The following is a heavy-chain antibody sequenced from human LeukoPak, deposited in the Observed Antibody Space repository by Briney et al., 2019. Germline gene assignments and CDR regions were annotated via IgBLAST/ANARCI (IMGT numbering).Heavy chain of an antibody. D-gene: IGHD6-13*01. J-gene: IGHJ4*02. CDR2: IYYSGST. CDR1: GGSISSYY. V-gene: IGHV4-59*08. Sequence: SETLSLTCTVSGGSISSYYWSWIRQPPGKGLEWIGYIYYSGSTNYNPSLKSRVTISVDTSKNQFSLKLSSVTAADTAVYYCARHSRGIAAAGYFDYWGQGTLVTVSS. CDR3: ARHSRGIAAAGYFDY.